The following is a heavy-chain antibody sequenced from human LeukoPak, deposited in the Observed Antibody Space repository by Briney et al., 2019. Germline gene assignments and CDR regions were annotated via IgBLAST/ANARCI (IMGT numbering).Heavy chain of an antibody. J-gene: IGHJ4*02. Sequence: GGSLRLSCAASGFTFSNSEMNWLRQAPGRGLEWISYISGSASNIYYADSVKGRFTISRDNAKNSLYLQMNSLRAEDTAIYYCARGPIFNRGNYYFDYWGQGTLVTVSS. CDR2: ISGSASNI. D-gene: IGHD3-3*02. CDR3: ARGPIFNRGNYYFDY. CDR1: GFTFSNSE. V-gene: IGHV3-48*03.